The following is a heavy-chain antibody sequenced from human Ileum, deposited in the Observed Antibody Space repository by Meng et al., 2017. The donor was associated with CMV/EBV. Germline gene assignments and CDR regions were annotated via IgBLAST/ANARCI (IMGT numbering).Heavy chain of an antibody. J-gene: IGHJ4*02. V-gene: IGHV3-7*01. D-gene: IGHD3-3*01. CDR3: AKGSGYLIDY. CDR1: GSTFSSYW. CDR2: IKQDGSAI. Sequence: GGFLRLSCVASGSTFSSYWMTWVRQAPGKGLEWVANIKQDGSAINYVDFVKGRFTISRDNAKNSLYLQINSLRVEDTAVYYCAKGSGYLIDYWGQGTLVTVSS.